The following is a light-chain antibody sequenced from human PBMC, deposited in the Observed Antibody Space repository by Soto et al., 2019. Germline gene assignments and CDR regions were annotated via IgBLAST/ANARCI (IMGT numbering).Light chain of an antibody. CDR2: AAS. CDR3: QQSYSTPRT. CDR1: QSISSY. Sequence: DIQMTQSPSSLSASVGDRVTITCRASQSISSYLNWYQQKPGKAPKLLIYAASSLQSGVPSRFSGSGSGTEFTLTISSLQPDDFATYYCQQSYSTPRTFGLRTKVEIK. J-gene: IGKJ1*01. V-gene: IGKV1-39*01.